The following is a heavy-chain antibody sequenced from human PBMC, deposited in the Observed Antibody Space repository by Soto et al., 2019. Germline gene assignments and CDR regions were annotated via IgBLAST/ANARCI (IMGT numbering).Heavy chain of an antibody. V-gene: IGHV1-69*01. CDR3: ARQIVPAANRYYYYYGMDV. CDR1: GGTFSSYA. D-gene: IGHD2-2*01. J-gene: IGHJ6*02. Sequence: QVQLVQSGAEVKKPGSSVKVSCKASGGTFSSYAISWVRQAPGQGLEWMGGIIPIFGTANYAQKFQGRVTITADESTSTAYMELSSLRPEDTAVYYCARQIVPAANRYYYYYGMDVWGQGTTVTVSS. CDR2: IIPIFGTA.